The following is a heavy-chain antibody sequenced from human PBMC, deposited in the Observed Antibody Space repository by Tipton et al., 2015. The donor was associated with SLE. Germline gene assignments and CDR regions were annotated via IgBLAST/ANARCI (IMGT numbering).Heavy chain of an antibody. J-gene: IGHJ3*02. Sequence: SLRLSCVASGFTLTTYAVSWVRQAPGKGLEWVSGISAGFASTYYVDSVKGRFTISRDISKNTLYLQMNSLRAEDTAVYYCATRRDGYNYGGFDIWGQGTMVTVSS. CDR3: ATRRDGYNYGGFDI. CDR1: GFTLTTYA. V-gene: IGHV3-23*01. D-gene: IGHD5-24*01. CDR2: ISAGFAST.